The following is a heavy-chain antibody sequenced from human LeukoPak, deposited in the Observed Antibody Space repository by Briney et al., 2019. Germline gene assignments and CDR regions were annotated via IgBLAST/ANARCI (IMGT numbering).Heavy chain of an antibody. CDR3: ARDGYCSSTSCYRGLDYYYYYYMDV. CDR2: IIPILGIA. D-gene: IGHD2-2*02. Sequence: SVKVSCKASGGTFSSYTISWVRQAPGQGLEWMGRIIPILGIANYAQKFQGGVTITADKSTSTAYMELSSLRSEDTAVYYCARDGYCSSTSCYRGLDYYYYYYMDVWGKGTTVTVSS. V-gene: IGHV1-69*04. CDR1: GGTFSSYT. J-gene: IGHJ6*03.